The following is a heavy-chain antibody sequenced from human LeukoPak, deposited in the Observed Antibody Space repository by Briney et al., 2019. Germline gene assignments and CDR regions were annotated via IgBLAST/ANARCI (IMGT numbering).Heavy chain of an antibody. J-gene: IGHJ4*02. CDR2: ISWNSGSI. D-gene: IGHD6-13*01. CDR3: AKDSSAAAGGFDY. V-gene: IGHV3-9*03. CDR1: GFTFDDYA. Sequence: PGGSLRLSCAASGFTFDDYAMHWVRQAPGKGLEWVSGISWNSGSIGYADSVKGRFTISRDNAKNSLYLQMNSLRAEDMALYYCAKDSSAAAGGFDYWGQGTLVTVSS.